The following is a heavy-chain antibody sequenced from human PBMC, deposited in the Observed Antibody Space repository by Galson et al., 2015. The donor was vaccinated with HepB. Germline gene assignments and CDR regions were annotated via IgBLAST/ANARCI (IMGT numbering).Heavy chain of an antibody. Sequence: SVKVSCKASGYTFTTYAMHWVRQAPGQRLEWMGWINAGNDNTKYSQKFQGRITITRDTSASTAYMELSSLRSEDTAVYYCAREKGYCSGGDCYSDYYGLDLWGQGTTVTVSS. CDR3: AREKGYCSGGDCYSDYYGLDL. V-gene: IGHV1-3*01. D-gene: IGHD2-15*01. CDR1: GYTFTTYA. CDR2: INAGNDNT. J-gene: IGHJ6*02.